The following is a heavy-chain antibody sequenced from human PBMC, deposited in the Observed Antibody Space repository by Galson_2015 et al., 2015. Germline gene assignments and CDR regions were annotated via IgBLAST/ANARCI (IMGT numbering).Heavy chain of an antibody. D-gene: IGHD4-17*01. Sequence: SLRLSCAASGFTFSRSVMHWVRQAPGKGLEWAAIMSYDGSDEFYADSVKGRFTISRDNSRTTLYRQMNSLRAEDTAVYYCARGHGAYDRVFDYWGQGTLVTVSS. CDR1: GFTFSRSV. CDR2: MSYDGSDE. CDR3: ARGHGAYDRVFDY. J-gene: IGHJ4*02. V-gene: IGHV3-30-3*01.